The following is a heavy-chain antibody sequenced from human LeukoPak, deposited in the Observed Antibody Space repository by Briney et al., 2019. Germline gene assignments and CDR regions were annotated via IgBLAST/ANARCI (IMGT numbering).Heavy chain of an antibody. J-gene: IGHJ4*02. D-gene: IGHD3-3*01. CDR1: GYTLTGYY. Sequence: ASVKVSCKASGYTLTGYYMHWVRQAPGQGLEWMGRINPNSGGTNYAQKFQGRVTMTRDTSISTAYMELSRLRSDDTAVYYCARERLRDFWSGYSAWGQGTLVTVSS. V-gene: IGHV1-2*06. CDR3: ARERLRDFWSGYSA. CDR2: INPNSGGT.